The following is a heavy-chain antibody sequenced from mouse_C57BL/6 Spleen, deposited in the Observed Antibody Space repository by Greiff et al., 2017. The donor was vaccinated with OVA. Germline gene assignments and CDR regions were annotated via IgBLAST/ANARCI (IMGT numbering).Heavy chain of an antibody. CDR2: IWRGGST. J-gene: IGHJ3*01. V-gene: IGHV2-5*01. CDR3: ASSYGNYEGRFAY. D-gene: IGHD2-1*01. Sequence: VMLVESGPGLVQPSQSLSITCTVSGFSLTSYGVHWVRQSPGKGLEWLGVIWRGGSTDYNAAFMSSLSITKDNSKSQVFFKMNSLQADDTAIYYCASSYGNYEGRFAYWGQGTLVTVSA. CDR1: GFSLTSYG.